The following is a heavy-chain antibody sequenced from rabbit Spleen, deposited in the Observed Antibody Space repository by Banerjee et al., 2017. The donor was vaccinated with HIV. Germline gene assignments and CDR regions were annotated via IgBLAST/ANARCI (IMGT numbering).Heavy chain of an antibody. CDR3: ARNPYGSSISI. V-gene: IGHV1S40*01. Sequence: QSVEESGGDLVKPGASLTLTCTASGFSFSSGYDMCWVRQAPGKGLEWIACIYTGDGTTYYATWAKGRFTISKTSSTTVTLQMTSLTAADTATYFCARNPYGSSISIWGPGTLVTVS. D-gene: IGHD1-1*01. CDR1: GFSFSSGYD. J-gene: IGHJ2*01. CDR2: IYTGDGTT.